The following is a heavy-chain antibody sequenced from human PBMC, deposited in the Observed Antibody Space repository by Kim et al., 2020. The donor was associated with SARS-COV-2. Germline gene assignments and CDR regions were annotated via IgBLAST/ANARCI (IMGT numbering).Heavy chain of an antibody. Sequence: KYSPKFQGRVTITRDTSASTAYMELSSLRSEDTAVYYCASSNGSGNAFDIWGQGTMVTVSS. J-gene: IGHJ3*02. D-gene: IGHD1-26*01. CDR3: ASSNGSGNAFDI. V-gene: IGHV1-3*01.